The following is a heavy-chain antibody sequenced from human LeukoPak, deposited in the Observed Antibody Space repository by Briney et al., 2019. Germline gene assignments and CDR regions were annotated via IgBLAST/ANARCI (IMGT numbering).Heavy chain of an antibody. CDR2: ISGSGGST. Sequence: QAGGSLRLSCAASGFTFSSYAMSWVRQAPGKGLEWVSAISGSGGSTYYADSVKGRFTISRDNSKNTLYLQMNSLRAEDTAVYYCAKYVWGSRSLNKDAFDIWGQGTMVTVSS. V-gene: IGHV3-23*01. CDR3: AKYVWGSRSLNKDAFDI. D-gene: IGHD3-16*01. J-gene: IGHJ3*02. CDR1: GFTFSSYA.